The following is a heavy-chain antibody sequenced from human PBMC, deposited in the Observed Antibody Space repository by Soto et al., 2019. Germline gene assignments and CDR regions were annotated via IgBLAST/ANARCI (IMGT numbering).Heavy chain of an antibody. J-gene: IGHJ4*02. V-gene: IGHV4-59*02. D-gene: IGHD2-8*01. CDR2: MYHGGRT. CDR3: ASDPGYCTNGLCPIFHF. Sequence: SETLSLTCTVSGDSVTNYFWSWVRQPPGKGLEWIGHMYHGGRTNYSPSLKSRVTMSLDSSKNQFSLNLSSVTAADTAVYFCASDPGYCTNGLCPIFHFWGQAVLVTVAS. CDR1: GDSVTNYF.